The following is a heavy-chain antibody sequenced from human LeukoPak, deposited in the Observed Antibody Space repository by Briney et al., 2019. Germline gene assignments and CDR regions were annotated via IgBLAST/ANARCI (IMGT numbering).Heavy chain of an antibody. V-gene: IGHV4-4*02. J-gene: IGHJ3*02. CDR2: ISLTGLT. CDR1: GGSISNTNW. Sequence: SETLSLTCGVSGGSISNTNWWSWVRQPPGQGLEWIGEISLTGLTHYNPSLESRVTVSLDKSKNQLSLNLTSVTASDTAVYYCARVDGSGGSCYAFDIWGQGTMVTVSS. D-gene: IGHD2-15*01. CDR3: ARVDGSGGSCYAFDI.